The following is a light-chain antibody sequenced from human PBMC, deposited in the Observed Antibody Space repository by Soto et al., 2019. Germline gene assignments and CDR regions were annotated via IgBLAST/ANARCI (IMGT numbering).Light chain of an antibody. V-gene: IGLV2-8*01. CDR3: SSYAGSNNLV. CDR2: EVS. Sequence: QSVLTRLASASGVHGQSVTIFSNGNSRDVGGYNYVSWYQQHPGKAPELMIYEVSKRPSGVPDRFSGSKSGNTASLTVSGLQAEDEADYYCSSYAGSNNLVFGGGTKVTVL. J-gene: IGLJ2*01. CDR1: SRDVGGYNY.